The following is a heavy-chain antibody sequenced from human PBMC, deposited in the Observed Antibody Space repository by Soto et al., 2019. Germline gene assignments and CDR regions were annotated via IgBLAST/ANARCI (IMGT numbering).Heavy chain of an antibody. CDR2: IIPIFGTA. CDR1: GGTFSSYA. V-gene: IGHV1-69*13. CDR3: ARPLRYFSSTSCYGHFDY. D-gene: IGHD2-2*01. Sequence: SVKVSCKASGGTFSSYAISWVRQAPGQGLEWMGGIIPIFGTANYAQKFQGRVTITADESTSTAYMELSSLRSEDTAVYYCARPLRYFSSTSCYGHFDYWGQGTLVTVSS. J-gene: IGHJ4*02.